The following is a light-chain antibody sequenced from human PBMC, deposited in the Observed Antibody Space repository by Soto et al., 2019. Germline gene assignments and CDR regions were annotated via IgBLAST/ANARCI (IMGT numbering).Light chain of an antibody. CDR3: QQSSSFPLT. J-gene: IGKJ4*01. V-gene: IGKV1-39*01. CDR1: QTISSY. CDR2: AAS. Sequence: DIQMTQSPSSLSASVGDRVTITCRASQTISSYLNWYQQKPGKAPKLLIYAASGLQSGFPSRFSGSGSGTDCTLTISSLQPEDFAIYYCQQSSSFPLTFGGGTKVEIK.